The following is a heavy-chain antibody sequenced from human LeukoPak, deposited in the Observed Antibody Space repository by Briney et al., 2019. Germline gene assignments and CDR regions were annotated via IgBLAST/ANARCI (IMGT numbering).Heavy chain of an antibody. CDR3: ARGGAYGSVYGMDV. Sequence: ASVKVSCKASGYTFTGYYMHWVRQAPGQGLEWMGWMNPNSGNTGYAQKFQGRVTMTRNTSISTAYMELSSLRSEDTAVYYCARGGAYGSVYGMDVWGQGTTVTVSS. D-gene: IGHD3-10*01. CDR1: GYTFTGYY. V-gene: IGHV1-8*02. CDR2: MNPNSGNT. J-gene: IGHJ6*02.